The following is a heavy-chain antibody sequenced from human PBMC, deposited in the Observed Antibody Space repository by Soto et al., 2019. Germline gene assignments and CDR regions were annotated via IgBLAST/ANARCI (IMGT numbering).Heavy chain of an antibody. CDR1: GGSISSGGYY. CDR3: ARGCTYYDILTGYYNAWFDP. V-gene: IGHV4-31*03. Sequence: QVQLQESGPGLVKPSQTLSLTCTVSGGSISSGGYYWSWIRQHPGKGLEWIGYIYYSGSTYYNPSLKSRVTLSVDTSKNQFSLKLSSVTAADTAVYYCARGCTYYDILTGYYNAWFDPWGQGTLVTVSS. D-gene: IGHD3-9*01. CDR2: IYYSGST. J-gene: IGHJ5*02.